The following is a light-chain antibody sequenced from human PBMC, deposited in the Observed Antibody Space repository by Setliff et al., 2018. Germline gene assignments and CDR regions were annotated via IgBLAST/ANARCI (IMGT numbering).Light chain of an antibody. CDR3: QSYDSSLSEI. J-gene: IGLJ1*01. V-gene: IGLV1-40*01. Sequence: QSVLTQLPSVSGAPGQRVTISCTGSSSNIGAGYDVHWYQQLPGTAPKLLIYGNSNRPSGVPDRFSGSKSGTSASLAITGLQAEDEADYYCQSYDSSLSEIFGTGTKVT. CDR1: SSNIGAGYD. CDR2: GNS.